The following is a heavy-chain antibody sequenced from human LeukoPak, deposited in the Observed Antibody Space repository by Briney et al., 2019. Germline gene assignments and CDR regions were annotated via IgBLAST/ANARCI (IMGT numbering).Heavy chain of an antibody. CDR1: GFTFSSYS. V-gene: IGHV3-48*01. CDR3: AELGITMIGGV. CDR2: ISSSSSTI. J-gene: IGHJ6*04. D-gene: IGHD3-10*02. Sequence: GGSLRLSCAASGFTFSSYSMNWVRQAPGKGLEWVSYISSSSSTIYYADSAKGRFTISRDNAKNSVYLQMNSLRAGDTAVYYCAELGITMIGGVWGKGTTVTISS.